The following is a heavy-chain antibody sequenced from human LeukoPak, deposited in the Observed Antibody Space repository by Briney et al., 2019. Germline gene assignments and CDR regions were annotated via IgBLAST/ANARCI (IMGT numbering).Heavy chain of an antibody. CDR2: IYYSGST. V-gene: IGHV4-59*01. CDR3: ARATTGTTNWFDP. Sequence: QASETLSLTCTVSGGSISGYYWSWIRQPPGKGLEWIGYIYYSGSTNYNPSLKSRVTISVDTSKNQYSLKLSSVTAADTAVYYCARATTGTTNWFDPWGQGTLLTVSS. D-gene: IGHD1-1*01. J-gene: IGHJ5*02. CDR1: GGSISGYY.